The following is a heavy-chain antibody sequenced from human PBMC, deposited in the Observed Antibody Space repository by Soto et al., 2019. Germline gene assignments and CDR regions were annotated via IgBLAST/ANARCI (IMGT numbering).Heavy chain of an antibody. CDR3: PTGGLRSFFDN. D-gene: IGHD3-3*01. J-gene: IGHJ4*02. CDR1: GFTFSSYA. Sequence: GGSLRLSCAASGFTFSSYAMSWVRQAPGKGLEWVSIISGSGGSTYYADSVEGRFTISRDNSKNTLYLQMNSLRAEDTAVYYCPTGGLRSFFDNWGQGTLVTVSS. CDR2: ISGSGGST. V-gene: IGHV3-23*01.